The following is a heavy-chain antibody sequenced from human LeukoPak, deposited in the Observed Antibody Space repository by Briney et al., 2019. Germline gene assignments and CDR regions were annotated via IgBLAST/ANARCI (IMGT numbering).Heavy chain of an antibody. CDR1: GFTFSSYA. V-gene: IGHV3-23*01. D-gene: IGHD2-2*01. CDR2: ISGSGGST. Sequence: PGGSLRLSCAASGFTFSSYAMSWVRQAPGKGLEWVSAISGSGGSTYYADSVKGRSTISRDNSKNTLYLQMNSLRAEDTAVYYCAKDRGYCSGTSCYPISLFDYWGQGTLVTVSS. J-gene: IGHJ4*02. CDR3: AKDRGYCSGTSCYPISLFDY.